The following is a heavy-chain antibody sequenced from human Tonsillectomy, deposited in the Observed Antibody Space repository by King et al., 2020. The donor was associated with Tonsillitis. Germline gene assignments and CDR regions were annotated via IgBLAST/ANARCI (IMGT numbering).Heavy chain of an antibody. V-gene: IGHV1-69*04. CDR3: ARDRGYYDSVPQTGAFDI. D-gene: IGHD3-22*01. Sequence: QLVQSGAEVKKPGSSVKVSCKASGGTFSSYAVSWVRQAPGQGLEWMGRIIPIVGIPNYAQKFQDRVTITADISTSTAYMELSSLRSEDTAVYYCARDRGYYDSVPQTGAFDIWGQGTMVTVSS. CDR1: GGTFSSYA. CDR2: IIPIVGIP. J-gene: IGHJ3*02.